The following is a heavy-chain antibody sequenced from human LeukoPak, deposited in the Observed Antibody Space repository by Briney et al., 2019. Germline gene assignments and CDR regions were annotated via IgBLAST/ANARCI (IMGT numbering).Heavy chain of an antibody. CDR3: AREQLGYSYGDY. CDR2: IYSDGNT. CDR1: GFTFSSIY. Sequence: GGSLRLSCAVSGFTFSSIYMSWVRQAPGKGLEWVSFIYSDGNTYYGDSVKGRFTISRDNAKNSLYLQMNSLRAEGTAVYYCAREQLGYSYGDYWGQGTLVTVSS. J-gene: IGHJ4*02. V-gene: IGHV3-53*01. D-gene: IGHD5-18*01.